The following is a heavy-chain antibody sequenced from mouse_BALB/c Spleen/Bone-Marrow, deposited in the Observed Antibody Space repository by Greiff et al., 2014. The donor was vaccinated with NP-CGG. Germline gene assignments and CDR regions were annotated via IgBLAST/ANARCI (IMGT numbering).Heavy chain of an antibody. V-gene: IGHV7-3*02. CDR3: ARDEKVRHYWYFDV. D-gene: IGHD2-14*01. Sequence: VQLKQSGGGLVQPGGSLRLSCATSGFTFTDYYMSWVRQPPGKALEWLGFIRNKANGYTTEYSASVKGRFTISRDNSQSILYLQMNTLRAEDSATYYCARDEKVRHYWYFDVWGAGTTVTVSS. CDR2: IRNKANGYTT. CDR1: GFTFTDYY. J-gene: IGHJ1*01.